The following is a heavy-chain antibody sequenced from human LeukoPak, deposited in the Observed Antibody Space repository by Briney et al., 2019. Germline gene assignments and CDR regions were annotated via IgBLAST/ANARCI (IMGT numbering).Heavy chain of an antibody. CDR3: ARGLWYDILPGWYPEFDY. V-gene: IGHV3-7*01. CDR1: GFTFSSYW. CDR2: IKQDGSEK. Sequence: GGSLRLSCAASGFTFSSYWMSWVRQAPGKGLEWVANIKQDGSEKYYVDSVKGRFTISRDNAKNSLYLQMNSLRAEDTAVYYCARGLWYDILPGWYPEFDYWGQGTLVTVSS. J-gene: IGHJ4*02. D-gene: IGHD3-9*01.